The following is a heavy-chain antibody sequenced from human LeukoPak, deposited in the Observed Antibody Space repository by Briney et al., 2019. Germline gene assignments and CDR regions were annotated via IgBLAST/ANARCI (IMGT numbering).Heavy chain of an antibody. J-gene: IGHJ4*02. Sequence: SETLSLTCAVYGGSFSGYYWSWIRQPPGKGLEWIGEINHSGSTNYNPSLKSRVTISVDTSKNQFSLNLSSVTAADTAVYYCATSIAVALDYWGQGTLVTVSS. D-gene: IGHD6-19*01. CDR2: INHSGST. V-gene: IGHV4-34*01. CDR3: ATSIAVALDY. CDR1: GGSFSGYY.